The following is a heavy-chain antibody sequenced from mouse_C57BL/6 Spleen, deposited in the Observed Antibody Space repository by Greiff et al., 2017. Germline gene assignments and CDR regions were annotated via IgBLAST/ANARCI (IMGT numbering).Heavy chain of an antibody. V-gene: IGHV5-17*01. CDR1: GFTFSDYG. J-gene: IGHJ2*01. CDR2: ISSGSSNI. CDR3: ATRWLPFDD. D-gene: IGHD2-3*01. Sequence: EVKLVESGGGLVKPGGSLKLSCAASGFTFSDYGMHWVRQAPEKGLEWVAYISSGSSNIYYADTVKGRITISRDNANNTLFLQMTSLRSEDTAMYYCATRWLPFDDWGQGTTLTVAS.